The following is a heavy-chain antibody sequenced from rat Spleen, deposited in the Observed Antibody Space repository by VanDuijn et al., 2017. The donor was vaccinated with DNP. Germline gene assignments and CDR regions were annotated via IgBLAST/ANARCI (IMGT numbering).Heavy chain of an antibody. V-gene: IGHV5S10*01. J-gene: IGHJ2*01. D-gene: IGHD1-11*01. CDR3: AKGTNYGGYY. CDR1: GFTFSDYN. CDR2: ITSSGGGT. Sequence: EVQLLESGGGLVQPGRSLKLSCAASGFTFSDYNMAWVRQAPKKGLEWVASITSSGGGTYYRDSVKGRFTISRDNAKSTLYLQMNSLRAEDMATYYCAKGTNYGGYYWGHGVMVTVSS.